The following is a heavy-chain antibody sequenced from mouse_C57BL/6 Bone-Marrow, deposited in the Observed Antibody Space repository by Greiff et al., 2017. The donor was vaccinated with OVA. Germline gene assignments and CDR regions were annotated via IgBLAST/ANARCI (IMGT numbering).Heavy chain of an antibody. D-gene: IGHD2-2*01. Sequence: SGPELVKPGASVKIPCKASGYTFTDYNMDWVKQSHGKSLEWIGDINPNNGGTIYNQKFKGKATLTVDKSSSTAYMELRSLTSEDSAVXYCARQGIYYGSFYAMDYWGQGTSVTVSS. CDR1: GYTFTDYN. CDR2: INPNNGGT. CDR3: ARQGIYYGSFYAMDY. J-gene: IGHJ4*01. V-gene: IGHV1-18*01.